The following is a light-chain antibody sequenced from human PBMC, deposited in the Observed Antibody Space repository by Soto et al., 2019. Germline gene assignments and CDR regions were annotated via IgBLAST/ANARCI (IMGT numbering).Light chain of an antibody. CDR2: GAS. CDR1: QSVGSN. V-gene: IGKV3-15*01. Sequence: EVLMTQSPATLSVSPGERATPSCRASQSVGSNLAWYQQKPGQAPRLLIYGASTRATGIPARISGSGSGTEFTLTISSLQSEDFAVYYCQQFYNWPRTFGQGTKVDIK. J-gene: IGKJ1*01. CDR3: QQFYNWPRT.